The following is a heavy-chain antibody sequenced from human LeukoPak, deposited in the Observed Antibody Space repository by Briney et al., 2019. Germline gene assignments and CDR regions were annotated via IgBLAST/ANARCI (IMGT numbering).Heavy chain of an antibody. CDR2: IWYDGSNK. D-gene: IGHD3-10*01. Sequence: GGSLRLSCAASGFTFSSYAMHWVRQAPGKGLEWVAFIWYDGSNKYYADSVKGRFTISRDNSKNTLYLQMNSLRAEDTAVYYCAKGSGSYYLDYWGQGALVTVSS. J-gene: IGHJ4*02. CDR3: AKGSGSYYLDY. V-gene: IGHV3-30*02. CDR1: GFTFSSYA.